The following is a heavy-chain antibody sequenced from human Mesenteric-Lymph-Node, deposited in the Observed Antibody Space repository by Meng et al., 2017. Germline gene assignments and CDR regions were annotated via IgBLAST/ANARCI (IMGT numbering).Heavy chain of an antibody. CDR3: ARDSGRHGAGI. V-gene: IGHV3-7*01. J-gene: IGHJ4*02. CDR2: IKQDGSEK. CDR1: GFTFSSYW. D-gene: IGHD3-10*01. Sequence: GESLKISCAASGFTFSSYWMSWVRQAPGKGLEWVANIKQDGSEKYYVDSVKGRFTISRDNANNSLYLQMNSLRVEDTAVYYCARDSGRHGAGIWGQGTLVTVSS.